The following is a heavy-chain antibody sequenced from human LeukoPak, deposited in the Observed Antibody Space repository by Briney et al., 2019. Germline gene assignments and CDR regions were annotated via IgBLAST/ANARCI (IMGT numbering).Heavy chain of an antibody. D-gene: IGHD5-24*01. CDR3: ARGRRVEYFDY. J-gene: IGHJ4*02. CDR1: GGSISSYY. CDR2: IYYSGST. V-gene: IGHV4-59*08. Sequence: SETLSLTCTVSGGSISSYYWSWIRQPPGKGLEWIGYIYYSGSTNYNPSLKSRVTISVDTSKNQFSLKLSSVTAADTAVYYCARGRRVEYFDYWGQGTLVTVSS.